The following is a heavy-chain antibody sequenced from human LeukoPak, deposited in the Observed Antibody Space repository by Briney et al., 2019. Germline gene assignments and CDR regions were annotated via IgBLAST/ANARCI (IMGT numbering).Heavy chain of an antibody. Sequence: GGSLRLSCAASGFTVSSNYMSWVRQTPGKGLEWVSVMYSGGGTYYADSVKGRFTISGDNSRNTLYLQLNSLRAEDTAVYYCARNYIYGLDWGQGTLVTVSS. CDR3: ARNYIYGLD. D-gene: IGHD5-18*01. J-gene: IGHJ4*02. CDR1: GFTVSSNY. V-gene: IGHV3-66*01. CDR2: MYSGGGT.